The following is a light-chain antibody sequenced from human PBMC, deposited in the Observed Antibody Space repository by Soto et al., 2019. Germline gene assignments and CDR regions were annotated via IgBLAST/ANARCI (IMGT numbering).Light chain of an antibody. Sequence: DIQMTQSPSALSASVGDRVTVTCRASQTISFWLAWYQQKPGKAPKLLIYDTSNLESGVPSRFSGSGSGTEFTLTISSLQPDDFAPYYCQQYNSYSWTFGQGTKVDIK. CDR1: QTISFW. CDR3: QQYNSYSWT. V-gene: IGKV1-5*01. CDR2: DTS. J-gene: IGKJ1*01.